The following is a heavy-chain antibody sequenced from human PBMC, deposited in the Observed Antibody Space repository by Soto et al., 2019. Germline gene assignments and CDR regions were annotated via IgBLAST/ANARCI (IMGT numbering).Heavy chain of an antibody. J-gene: IGHJ4*02. CDR3: ARVPDSRCFDY. CDR1: GGSISSGGYY. CDR2: IYYSGST. Sequence: SETLSLTCTVSGGSISSGGYYWSWIRQHPGKGLEWIGYIYYSGSTYYNPSLKSRVTISVDTSKNQFSLKLSSVTAADTAVHYCARVPDSRCFDYWGQGTLVTVSS. V-gene: IGHV4-31*03. D-gene: IGHD3-3*01.